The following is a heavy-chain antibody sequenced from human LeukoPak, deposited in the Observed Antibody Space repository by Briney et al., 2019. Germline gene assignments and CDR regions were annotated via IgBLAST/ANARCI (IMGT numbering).Heavy chain of an antibody. CDR2: IWYDGSNK. D-gene: IGHD1-20*01. J-gene: IGHJ4*02. CDR1: GFTFSSYA. Sequence: GGSLRLSCGASGFTFSSYAMHWVRQAPGKGLEWVAVIWYDGSNKYYAASVKGRFTISRDNSANTLYLQMNSLRGEDTAVYYCARGTNWNYFDHWGQGTPVTVSS. CDR3: ARGTNWNYFDH. V-gene: IGHV3-33*01.